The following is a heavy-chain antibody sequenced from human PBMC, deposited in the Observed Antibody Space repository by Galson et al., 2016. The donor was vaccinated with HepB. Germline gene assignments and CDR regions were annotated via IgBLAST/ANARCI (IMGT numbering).Heavy chain of an antibody. J-gene: IGHJ6*02. V-gene: IGHV3-30*18. CDR1: GFTFSNYG. D-gene: IGHD2-15*01. CDR3: AKDVVVAASYHYYYYDMDV. Sequence: SLRLSCAASGFTFSNYGIHWVRQAPGKGLEWVVAISFDGSNPSYGDFVKPRFTISRDNSTNTPFLQMNSLRAEDTAVYYCAKDVVVAASYHYYYYDMDVWGQGTTVTVSS. CDR2: ISFDGSNP.